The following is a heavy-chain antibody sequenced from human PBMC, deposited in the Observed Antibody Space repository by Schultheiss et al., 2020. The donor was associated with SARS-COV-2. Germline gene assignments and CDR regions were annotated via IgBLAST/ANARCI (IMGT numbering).Heavy chain of an antibody. CDR1: GGSISSYY. V-gene: IGHV4-59*12. D-gene: IGHD4-23*01. CDR3: ARVAGEDVDGGNRNWFDP. CDR2: IYYSGST. Sequence: SETLSLTCTVSGGSISSYYWSWIRQPPGKGLEWIGYIYYSGSTYYNPSLKSRITISVETSKNQFSLELSSVTAADTAVYYCARVAGEDVDGGNRNWFDPWGQGTRVTVS. J-gene: IGHJ5*02.